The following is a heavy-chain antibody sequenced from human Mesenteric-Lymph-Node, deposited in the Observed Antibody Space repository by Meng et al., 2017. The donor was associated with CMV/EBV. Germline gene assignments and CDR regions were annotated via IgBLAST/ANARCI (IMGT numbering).Heavy chain of an antibody. CDR1: GDSISSGDYY. J-gene: IGHJ4*02. CDR3: ARIEYNWNYAFDY. V-gene: IGHV4-30-4*08. D-gene: IGHD1-7*01. Sequence: SETLSLTCTVSGDSISSGDYYWSWIRQPPGKGLEWIGYIYYSGSTYYNPSLKSRVTILVDTSKNHFSLKLSSVTAADTAVYYCARIEYNWNYAFDYWGQGTLVTVSS. CDR2: IYYSGST.